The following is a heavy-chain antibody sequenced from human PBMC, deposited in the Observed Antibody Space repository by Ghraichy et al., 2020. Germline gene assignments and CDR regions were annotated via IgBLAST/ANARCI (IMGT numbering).Heavy chain of an antibody. Sequence: SETLSLTCTVSGDSITSHFWSWIRQSPGKGLEWIGYIYHTGSTNYNPSLKGRLTMSVDTSKNQFSLKLRSVTAADTAVDYCAGEMRRGDNEYYNGMDVWGQGTTVTVS. CDR1: GDSITSHF. V-gene: IGHV4-59*11. CDR3: AGEMRRGDNEYYNGMDV. J-gene: IGHJ6*02. D-gene: IGHD3-16*01. CDR2: IYHTGST.